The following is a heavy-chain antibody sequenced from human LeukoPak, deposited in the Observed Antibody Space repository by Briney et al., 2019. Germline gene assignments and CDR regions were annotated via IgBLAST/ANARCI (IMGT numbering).Heavy chain of an antibody. Sequence: GGSLRLSCAASGFTFDDYAMHWVRQAPGKGLEWVSLISGDGGSTYYADSVKGRFTISRDNSENSLYLQMNSLRTEDTALYYCAKDNGYYDFWSGYLGDYWGQGTLVTVSS. V-gene: IGHV3-43*02. D-gene: IGHD3-3*01. J-gene: IGHJ4*02. CDR2: ISGDGGST. CDR1: GFTFDDYA. CDR3: AKDNGYYDFWSGYLGDY.